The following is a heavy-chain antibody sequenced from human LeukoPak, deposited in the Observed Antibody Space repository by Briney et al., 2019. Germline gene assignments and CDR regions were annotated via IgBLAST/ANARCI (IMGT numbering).Heavy chain of an antibody. CDR3: AAGRPYSLLDY. D-gene: IGHD5-18*01. CDR1: GGTFSSYA. J-gene: IGHJ4*02. CDR2: FDVIDGET. Sequence: ASVKVSCKASGGTFSSYAISWVRQAPGKGLEWMGGFDVIDGETFYAQKFQGRVTMTEDSSTATAYMELSSLGSDDTAFYYCAAGRPYSLLDYWGQGTLLIVSS. V-gene: IGHV1-24*01.